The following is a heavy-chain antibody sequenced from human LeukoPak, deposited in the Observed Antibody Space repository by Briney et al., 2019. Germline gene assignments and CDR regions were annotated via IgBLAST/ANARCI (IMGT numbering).Heavy chain of an antibody. D-gene: IGHD5-12*01. Sequence: SETLSPTCAVYGGSFSGYYWSWIRQPPGKGLEWIGEINHSGSTSYNPSLKSRVTISVDTSKNQFSLKLSSVTAADTAVYYCARGPGYSGYESIDYWGQGTLVTVSS. J-gene: IGHJ4*02. CDR3: ARGPGYSGYESIDY. V-gene: IGHV4-34*01. CDR1: GGSFSGYY. CDR2: INHSGST.